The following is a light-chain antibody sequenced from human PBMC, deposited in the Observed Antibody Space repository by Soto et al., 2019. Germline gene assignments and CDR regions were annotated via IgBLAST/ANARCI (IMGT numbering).Light chain of an antibody. V-gene: IGKV3-20*01. CDR2: QTS. J-gene: IGKJ2*01. Sequence: EILLAQSPGTLSVSPGERATLSCRGSQSINREFLAWYQQKPGQAPRLLMFQTSSRASGVPDRFSGSGSGTDFTLTITGLEPEDSAVYYCQQYGDSPAYTFGQGTKLEI. CDR1: QSINREF. CDR3: QQYGDSPAYT.